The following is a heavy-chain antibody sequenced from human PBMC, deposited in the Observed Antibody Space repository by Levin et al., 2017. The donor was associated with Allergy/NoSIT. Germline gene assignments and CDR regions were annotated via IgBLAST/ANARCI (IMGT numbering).Heavy chain of an antibody. V-gene: IGHV4-38-2*01. J-gene: IGHJ4*02. CDR1: GYSISSGYY. D-gene: IGHD3-3*01. CDR3: ARVGARYDFWSGKFDY. CDR2: IYHSGST. Sequence: SQTLSLTCAVSGYSISSGYYWGWIRQPPGKGLEWIGSIYHSGSTYYNPSLKSRVTISVDTSKNQFSLKLSSVTAADTAVYYCARVGARYDFWSGKFDYWGQGTLVTVSS.